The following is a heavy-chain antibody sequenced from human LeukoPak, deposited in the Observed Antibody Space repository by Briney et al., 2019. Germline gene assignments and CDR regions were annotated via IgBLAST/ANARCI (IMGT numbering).Heavy chain of an antibody. D-gene: IGHD3-10*01. CDR1: GGSISSSNW. CDR2: IYHSGST. Sequence: PSETLSLTCAVSGGSISSSNWWSWVRQPPGKGLEWIGEIYHSGSTNYNPSLKSRVTISVDKSKNQFSLKLSSVTAADTAVYYSARQGDYYYGSGSYLSYWGQGTLVTVSS. V-gene: IGHV4-4*02. CDR3: ARQGDYYYGSGSYLSY. J-gene: IGHJ4*02.